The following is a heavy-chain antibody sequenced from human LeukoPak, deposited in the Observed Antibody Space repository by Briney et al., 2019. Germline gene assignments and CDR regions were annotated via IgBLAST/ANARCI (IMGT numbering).Heavy chain of an antibody. V-gene: IGHV4-59*08. J-gene: IGHJ3*02. CDR2: IYYSGST. D-gene: IGHD4-17*01. CDR1: GGSISSYY. CDR3: ARPSGDYAAFDI. Sequence: PSETLSLTCTVSGGSISSYYWSWIRQPPGKGLEWIGYIYYSGSTNYNPSLKSRVTISVDTSKNQFSLKLSSVTAADTAVYYCARPSGDYAAFDIWGQGTMVTVSS.